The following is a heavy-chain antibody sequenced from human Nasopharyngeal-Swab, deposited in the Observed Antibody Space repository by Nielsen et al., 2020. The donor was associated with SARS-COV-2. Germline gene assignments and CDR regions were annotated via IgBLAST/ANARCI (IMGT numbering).Heavy chain of an antibody. Sequence: GESLKISCAASGFTFNSHGMHWVRQAPGKGLEWVAVISFDGSKKYYADSVKGRFTISRDNSKNTLYLQMNSLRAEDTAVYYCAKDRGYCTNGVCYSEYAFDIWGQGTMVTVSS. CDR1: GFTFNSHG. CDR3: AKDRGYCTNGVCYSEYAFDI. J-gene: IGHJ3*02. V-gene: IGHV3-30*18. D-gene: IGHD2-8*01. CDR2: ISFDGSKK.